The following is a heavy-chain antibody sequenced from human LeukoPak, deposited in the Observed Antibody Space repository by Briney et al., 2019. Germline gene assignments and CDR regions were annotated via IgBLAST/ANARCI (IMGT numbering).Heavy chain of an antibody. CDR2: INPNSGGT. CDR3: ASEAYYYDSSGYSPLGY. CDR1: GGTFSSYA. D-gene: IGHD3-22*01. J-gene: IGHJ4*02. Sequence: ASVKVSCKASGGTFSSYAISWVRQAPGQGLEWMGWINPNSGGTNYAQKFQGRVTMTRDTSISTAYMELSRLRSDDTAVYYCASEAYYYDSSGYSPLGYWGQGTLVTVSS. V-gene: IGHV1-2*02.